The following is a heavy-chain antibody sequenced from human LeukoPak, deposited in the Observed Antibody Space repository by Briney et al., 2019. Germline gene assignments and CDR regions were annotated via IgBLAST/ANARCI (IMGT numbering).Heavy chain of an antibody. J-gene: IGHJ4*02. Sequence: ASVKVSCKASGYTFTSYYMHWVRQAPGQGLEWMGIINPSGGSTSYAQKFQGRVTMTRDMSTSTVYMELSSLRSEDTAVYYCARSRITMIVVEKGYDYWGQGTLVTVSS. CDR1: GYTFTSYY. V-gene: IGHV1-46*01. D-gene: IGHD3-22*01. CDR3: ARSRITMIVVEKGYDY. CDR2: INPSGGST.